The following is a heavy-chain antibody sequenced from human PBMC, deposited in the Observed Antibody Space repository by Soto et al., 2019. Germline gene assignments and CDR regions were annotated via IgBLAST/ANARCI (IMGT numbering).Heavy chain of an antibody. Sequence: PSETLSLTCTVSGGSISSYYWSWIRQPPGKGLECIAYIYHSGSTVFNPSLKSRVTISVDTSKNQFSLKLSSVTAADTAVYYCAKLDLGAFDPWGQGTLVTVSS. CDR2: IYHSGST. CDR1: GGSISSYY. CDR3: AKLDLGAFDP. J-gene: IGHJ5*02. V-gene: IGHV4-59*08. D-gene: IGHD1-26*01.